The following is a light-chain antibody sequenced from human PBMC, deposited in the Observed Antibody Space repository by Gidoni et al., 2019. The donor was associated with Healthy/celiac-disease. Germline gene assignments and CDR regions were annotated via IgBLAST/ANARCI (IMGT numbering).Light chain of an antibody. J-gene: IGLJ2*01. CDR2: GKN. Sequence: SSELTQDPAVSVALGQTVRITCQGDSLRSYYASWYQQKPGKAPVLVIYGKNNRPSGIPDRFSGSSSGNTASLTITGAQAEDEADYYCNSRDSSGNHREVFGGGTKLTVL. V-gene: IGLV3-19*01. CDR1: SLRSYY. CDR3: NSRDSSGNHREV.